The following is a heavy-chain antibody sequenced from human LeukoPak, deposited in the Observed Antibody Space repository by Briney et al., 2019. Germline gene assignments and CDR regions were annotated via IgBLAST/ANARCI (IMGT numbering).Heavy chain of an antibody. V-gene: IGHV3-30*02. Sequence: GGSLRLSCAASGFTFSSYGMHWVRQAPGKGLEWVAFIRYDGSNKYYADSVKGRFTISRDNSKNTLHLQMNSLRAEDTAVYYCAKDGLGSGSYPIYLYWGQGTLVTVSS. CDR2: IRYDGSNK. CDR1: GFTFSSYG. D-gene: IGHD1-26*01. CDR3: AKDGLGSGSYPIYLY. J-gene: IGHJ4*02.